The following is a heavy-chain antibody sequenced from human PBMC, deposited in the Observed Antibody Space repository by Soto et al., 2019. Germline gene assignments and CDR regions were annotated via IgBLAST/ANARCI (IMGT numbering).Heavy chain of an antibody. CDR2: INSDGSST. V-gene: IGHV3-74*01. D-gene: IGHD4-4*01. CDR1: GFTFSSYW. CDR3: ARETTVGGFDP. J-gene: IGHJ5*02. Sequence: SLRLSCAASGFTFSSYWMHWVRQAPGKGLVWVSRINSDGSSTSYADSVKGRFTISRDNAKNTLYLQMNSLRAEDTAVYYCARETTVGGFDPWGQGTLVTVSS.